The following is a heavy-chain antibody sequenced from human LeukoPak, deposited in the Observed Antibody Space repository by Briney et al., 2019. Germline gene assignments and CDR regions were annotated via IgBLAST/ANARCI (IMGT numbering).Heavy chain of an antibody. CDR1: GYTFTSYD. Sequence: ASVKVSCKASGYTFTSYDINWVRQATGQGLEWMGWMNPNSGNTGYAQKFQGRVTMTRNTSISTAYMELSSLRSEDTAVYYCARDPLYNSRWYVVPDYWGQGTLVTVSS. V-gene: IGHV1-8*01. CDR2: MNPNSGNT. D-gene: IGHD6-13*01. CDR3: ARDPLYNSRWYVVPDY. J-gene: IGHJ4*02.